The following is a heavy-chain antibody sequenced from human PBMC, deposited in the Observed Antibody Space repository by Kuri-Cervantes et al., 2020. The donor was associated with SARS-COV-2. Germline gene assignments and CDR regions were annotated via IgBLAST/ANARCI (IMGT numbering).Heavy chain of an antibody. J-gene: IGHJ4*02. CDR1: GFNFSRTD. Sequence: GESLKISCAASGFNFSRTDMHWVRQAPGKGLEWVAVISYDGKKKKCIGSGKGRFTISRDNSQNTVYLRMTNLRSEDTAMYYCAKAHFGVHDFWGQGTLVTVSS. D-gene: IGHD2-21*01. CDR2: ISYDGKKK. V-gene: IGHV3-30*18. CDR3: AKAHFGVHDF.